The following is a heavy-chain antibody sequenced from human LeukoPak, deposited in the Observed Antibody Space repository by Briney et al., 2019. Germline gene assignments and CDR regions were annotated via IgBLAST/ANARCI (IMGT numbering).Heavy chain of an antibody. CDR2: MNPNSGNT. D-gene: IGHD2-15*01. V-gene: IGHV1-8*01. J-gene: IGHJ5*02. CDR3: ARLNGGSCYLCTGDWFDP. CDR1: GYTFTSYD. Sequence: ASVKVSCKASGYTFTSYDINWVRQATGQGLEWMGWMNPNSGNTGYAQKFQGRVTMTRNTSISTAYMELSSLRSEDTAVYYCARLNGGSCYLCTGDWFDPWGQGTLVTVSS.